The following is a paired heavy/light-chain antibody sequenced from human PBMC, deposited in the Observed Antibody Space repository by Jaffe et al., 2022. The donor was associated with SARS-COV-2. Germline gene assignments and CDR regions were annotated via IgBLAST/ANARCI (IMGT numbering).Light chain of an antibody. J-gene: IGKJ4*01. V-gene: IGKV3-20*01. CDR3: QQYGSSPG. CDR1: QSVSSSY. CDR2: GAS. Sequence: EIVLTQSPGTLSLSPGERATLSCRASQSVSSSYLAWYQQKPGQAPRLLIYGASSRATGIPDRFSGSGSGTDFTLTISRLEPEDFAVYYCQQYGSSPGFGGGTKVEIK.
Heavy chain of an antibody. CDR2: ISGSGGST. J-gene: IGHJ4*02. Sequence: EVQLVESGGGLVQPGGSLRLSCAASGFTFSNYAMSWVRQAPGKGLEWVSTISGSGGSTYYADSVKGRFTISRDNSKNTLYLQMNSLRAEDTAIYYCAKDQYCSGVSCYTTLFDFWGQGTLVTVSS. CDR1: GFTFSNYA. CDR3: AKDQYCSGVSCYTTLFDF. V-gene: IGHV3-23*04. D-gene: IGHD2-15*01.